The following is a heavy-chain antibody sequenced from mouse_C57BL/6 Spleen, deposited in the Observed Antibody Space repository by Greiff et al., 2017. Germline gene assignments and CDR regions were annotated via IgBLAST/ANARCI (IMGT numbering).Heavy chain of an antibody. CDR1: GYTFTDYD. J-gene: IGHJ2*01. CDR2: IDPETGGT. Sequence: QVQLQQSGAELVRPGASVTLSCKASGYTFTDYDMHWVKQTPVNGLEWIGAIDPETGGTAYNQKFKGKAILTADKSSSTAYMEIRSLTSEDSAVYYCTRCDYGSSYVGFDDWGPGTTLTVSS. D-gene: IGHD1-1*01. V-gene: IGHV1-15*01. CDR3: TRCDYGSSYVGFDD.